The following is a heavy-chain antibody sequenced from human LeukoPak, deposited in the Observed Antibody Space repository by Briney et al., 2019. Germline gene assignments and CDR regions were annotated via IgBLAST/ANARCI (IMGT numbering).Heavy chain of an antibody. D-gene: IGHD5-24*01. J-gene: IGHJ4*02. CDR3: AKGRDGYTFDY. Sequence: SVKVSCKASGGTFSSYAISWVRQAPGQGLEWMGGIIPIFGTANYAQKFQGRVTITADEPTSTAYMELSSLRSEDTAVYYCAKGRDGYTFDYWGQGTLVTVSS. V-gene: IGHV1-69*13. CDR1: GGTFSSYA. CDR2: IIPIFGTA.